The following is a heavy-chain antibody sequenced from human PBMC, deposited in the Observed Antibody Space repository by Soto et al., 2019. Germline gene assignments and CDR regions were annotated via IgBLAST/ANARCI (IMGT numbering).Heavy chain of an antibody. V-gene: IGHV4-59*01. D-gene: IGHD3-10*01. CDR1: GGSISSYY. CDR2: IYYSGST. Sequence: QVQLQESGPGLVKPSETLSLTCTVSGGSISSYYWSWIRQPPGKGLEWIGYIYYSGSTNYNPSLKSRVTISVDTSKNQCSLKLSSVTAADTAVYYCARGAVTMVRGALDYWGQGTLVTVSS. CDR3: ARGAVTMVRGALDY. J-gene: IGHJ4*02.